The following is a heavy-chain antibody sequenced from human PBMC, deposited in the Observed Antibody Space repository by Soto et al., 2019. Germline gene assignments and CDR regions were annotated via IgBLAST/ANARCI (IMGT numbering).Heavy chain of an antibody. CDR1: GYSFTSYW. CDR3: ARIPMYCSGGSCQPGWFDP. Sequence: GESLKISCKGSGYSFTSYWIGWVRQMPGKGLEWMGIIYPGDSDTRYSPSFQGQVTISADKSISTAYLQWSSLKASDTAMYYCARIPMYCSGGSCQPGWFDPWGQGTLVTVSS. D-gene: IGHD2-15*01. J-gene: IGHJ5*02. V-gene: IGHV5-51*01. CDR2: IYPGDSDT.